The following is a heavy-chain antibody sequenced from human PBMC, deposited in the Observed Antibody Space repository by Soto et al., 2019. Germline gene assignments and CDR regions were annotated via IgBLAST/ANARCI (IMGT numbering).Heavy chain of an antibody. D-gene: IGHD1-26*01. J-gene: IGHJ4*02. CDR3: XREAGSGDYFDY. V-gene: IGHV4-31*01. Sequence: QVQLQESGPGLVKPSQTLSLTCTVSGGSISSTGYFWTWIRQHPGKGLEWIGYIFYSGSTFHNPXXXXXXXXXXXXXXXXXXXXXXXXXXXXXXXXXXXREAGSGDYFDYWGQGTLVTVSS. CDR1: GGSISSTGYF. CDR2: IFYSGST.